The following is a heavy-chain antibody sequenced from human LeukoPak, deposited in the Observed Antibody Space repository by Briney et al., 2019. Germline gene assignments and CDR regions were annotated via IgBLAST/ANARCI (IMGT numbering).Heavy chain of an antibody. CDR1: GFTLSRWR. CDR2: IKEDGSEK. J-gene: IGHJ4*02. CDR3: VKSPFDY. Sequence: GGSLRLSRAASGFTLSRWRMTGLRQAPGKGLAWVATIKEDGSEKKYVDSVKGRFTISRDNAKNSLYLQMNNLRAEDTAVYYCVKSPFDYWGQGTLVTVSS. V-gene: IGHV3-7*01.